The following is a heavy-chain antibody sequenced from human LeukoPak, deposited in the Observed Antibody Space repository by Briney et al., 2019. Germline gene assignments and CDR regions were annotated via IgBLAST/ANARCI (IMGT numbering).Heavy chain of an antibody. J-gene: IGHJ4*02. CDR2: IIPTFGTA. D-gene: IGHD4-17*01. V-gene: IGHV1-69*13. Sequence: ASVKVSCKASGGTFSSYAISWVRQAPGQGLEWMGGIIPTFGTANYAQKFQGRVTITADESTSTAYMELSSLRSEDTAVYYCARDGPHGYGDSDYWGQGTLVTVSS. CDR3: ARDGPHGYGDSDY. CDR1: GGTFSSYA.